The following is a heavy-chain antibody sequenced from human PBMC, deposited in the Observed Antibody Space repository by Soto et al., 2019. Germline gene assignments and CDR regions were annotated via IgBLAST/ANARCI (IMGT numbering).Heavy chain of an antibody. Sequence: PGGSLRLSCAASGFTFSSYAMSWVRQAPARGLEWVSCITGSGGGTYYADSGKGRFTISRDNSKDTLFLQKNSLRAEDTAVYYCAKAGRLVIYWFDPWGQGTLVTVSS. CDR2: ITGSGGGT. V-gene: IGHV3-23*01. J-gene: IGHJ5*02. CDR3: AKAGRLVIYWFDP. D-gene: IGHD2-21*01. CDR1: GFTFSSYA.